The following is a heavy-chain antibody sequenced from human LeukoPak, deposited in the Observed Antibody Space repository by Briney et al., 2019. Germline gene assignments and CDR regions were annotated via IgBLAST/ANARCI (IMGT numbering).Heavy chain of an antibody. CDR1: GFTFSSYE. CDR2: ISSGGSTM. D-gene: IGHD3-10*01. J-gene: IGHJ4*02. V-gene: IGHV3-48*03. Sequence: GGSLRLSCAASGFTFSSYEINWVRQAPGKGLEWVSYISSGGSTMYYADSVKGRFTISRDNAKNSLYLQMNSLRVEDTAVYYCASGEWPQDYWGQGTLVTVSS. CDR3: ASGEWPQDY.